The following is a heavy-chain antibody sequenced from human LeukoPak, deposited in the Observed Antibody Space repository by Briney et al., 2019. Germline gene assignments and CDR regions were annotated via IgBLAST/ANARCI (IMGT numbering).Heavy chain of an antibody. D-gene: IGHD3-22*01. CDR3: ARAGDSSGYLFYY. CDR2: IYYSGST. V-gene: IGHV4-39*07. J-gene: IGHJ4*02. CDR1: GGSISSSSYY. Sequence: PSETLSLTCTVSGGSISSSSYYWGWIRQPPGKGLEWIGSIYYSGSTYYNPSLKSRVTISVDTSKNQFSLKLSSVTAADMAVYYCARAGDSSGYLFYYWGQGTLVTVSS.